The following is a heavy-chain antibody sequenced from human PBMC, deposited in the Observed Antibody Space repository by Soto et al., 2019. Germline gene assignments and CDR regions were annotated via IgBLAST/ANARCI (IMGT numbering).Heavy chain of an antibody. D-gene: IGHD5-12*01. CDR1: GGSISSYY. Sequence: TLSLTCTVSGGSISSYYWSWIRQPPGKGLEWIGYIYYSGSTNYNPSLKSRVTISVDTPKNQFSLKLSSVTAADTAVYYCARQAQWLRGYFDYWGQGTLVTVSS. CDR3: ARQAQWLRGYFDY. V-gene: IGHV4-59*08. CDR2: IYYSGST. J-gene: IGHJ4*02.